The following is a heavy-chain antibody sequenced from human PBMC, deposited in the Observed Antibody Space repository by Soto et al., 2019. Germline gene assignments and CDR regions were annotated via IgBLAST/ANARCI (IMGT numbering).Heavy chain of an antibody. V-gene: IGHV3-7*01. Sequence: GGSLRLSCAASGFTFSNYWMNWVRQAPGKGLEWVANIKQDGSEKYFVDSVKGRFTISRDNAKNSLYLQMNSLRAEDTAVYYCARDLGRTAAGYYYYYAMDVWGQGTTVTVSS. CDR1: GFTFSNYW. D-gene: IGHD2-2*01. CDR2: IKQDGSEK. J-gene: IGHJ6*02. CDR3: ARDLGRTAAGYYYYYAMDV.